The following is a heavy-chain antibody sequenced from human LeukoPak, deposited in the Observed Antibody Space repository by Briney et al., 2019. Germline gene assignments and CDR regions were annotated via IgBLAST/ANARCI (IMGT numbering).Heavy chain of an antibody. CDR2: GDYSGGT. J-gene: IGHJ4*02. V-gene: IGHV4-39*07. Sequence: SETLSLTCTVSGDSFSSVTDYWAWTRQPPGKGLEWIASGDYSGGTYYNPSLESRVAISADMSKNQFSLKLTSVTGADTAVYYCAGERGEEYSSGWYKRNYFDNWGQGIRDTVSS. D-gene: IGHD6-19*01. CDR3: AGERGEEYSSGWYKRNYFDN. CDR1: GDSFSSVTDY.